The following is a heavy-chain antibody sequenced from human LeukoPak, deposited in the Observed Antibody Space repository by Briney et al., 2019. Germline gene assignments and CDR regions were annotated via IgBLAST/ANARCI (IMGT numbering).Heavy chain of an antibody. D-gene: IGHD1-26*01. CDR3: ASQQRGSYSFDY. V-gene: IGHV4-30-2*01. CDR2: IYHSGST. CDR1: GGSISSGGYS. J-gene: IGHJ4*02. Sequence: SETLSLTCTVSGGSISSGGYSWSWIRQPPGKGLEWIGYIYHSGSTYYNPSLKSRVTISVDRSKNQFSLKLSSVTAADTAVYYCASQQRGSYSFDYWGQGTLVTVSS.